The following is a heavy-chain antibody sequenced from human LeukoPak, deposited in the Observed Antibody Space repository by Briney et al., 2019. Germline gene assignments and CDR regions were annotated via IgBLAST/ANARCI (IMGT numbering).Heavy chain of an antibody. CDR1: GYSFTSYW. CDR3: ARRYGANDY. J-gene: IGHJ4*02. D-gene: IGHD4/OR15-4a*01. CDR2: IDPSDSYT. Sequence: NLGESLQISCKGSGYSFTSYWISWVRQLPGKGLEWMGRIDPSDSYTNYGPSFQGHVTISADKSISTAYLQWSSLKASDTAMYYCARRYGANDYWGQGTLVTVSS. V-gene: IGHV5-10-1*01.